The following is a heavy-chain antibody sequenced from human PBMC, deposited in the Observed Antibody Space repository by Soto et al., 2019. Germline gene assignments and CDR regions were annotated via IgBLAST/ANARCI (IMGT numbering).Heavy chain of an antibody. V-gene: IGHV1-8*01. D-gene: IGHD3-3*01. Sequence: NLYWKGAGYGMTSYDINWVRKNTGQGLEWMGWMNPNSGNTGYAQKFQGRVTMTRNTSISTAYMELSSLRSEDTAVYYCARGSGFLEWLSTRWFDTWGQGTLVTVSS. CDR1: GYGMTSYD. CDR3: ARGSGFLEWLSTRWFDT. J-gene: IGHJ5*02. CDR2: MNPNSGNT.